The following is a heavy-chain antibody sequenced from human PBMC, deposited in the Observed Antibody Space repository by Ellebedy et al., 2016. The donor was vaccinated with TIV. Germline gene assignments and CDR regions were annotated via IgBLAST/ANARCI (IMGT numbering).Heavy chain of an antibody. CDR1: GFTFNNYA. CDR2: ISGSGGST. CDR3: ANQADYGVHDAFDI. J-gene: IGHJ3*02. D-gene: IGHD4-17*01. Sequence: PGGSLRLSCAASGFTFNNYAMSWVRQAPGKGLEWVSGISGSGGSTYYADSVKGRFTISRDNSKNTLYLQMNSLRAEDTAVYYCANQADYGVHDAFDIWGQGTKVTVSS. V-gene: IGHV3-23*01.